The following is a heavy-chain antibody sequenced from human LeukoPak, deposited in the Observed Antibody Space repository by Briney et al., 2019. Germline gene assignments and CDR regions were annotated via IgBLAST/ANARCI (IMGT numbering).Heavy chain of an antibody. CDR3: AKDQGYGSGTFLDY. V-gene: IGHV3-30*18. J-gene: IGHJ4*02. CDR1: GFTFTTSS. CDR2: ISYNGNNQ. D-gene: IGHD3-10*01. Sequence: PGRSLRLSCAASGFTFTTSSMLWVRQAPDKGLEWVAVISYNGNNQYYADSVKGRFTISRDNSKNTLYLQMNSLRAEDTAVYYCAKDQGYGSGTFLDYWGQGTLVTVSS.